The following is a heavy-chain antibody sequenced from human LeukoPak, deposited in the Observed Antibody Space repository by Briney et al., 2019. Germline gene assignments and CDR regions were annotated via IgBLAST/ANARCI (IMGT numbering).Heavy chain of an antibody. J-gene: IGHJ5*02. V-gene: IGHV1-8*02. CDR2: MNPNSGNT. CDR3: ATRDCSSTSCYLLGVDR. Sequence: ASVKVSCKASGYTFTSYDINWVRQATGQGLEWMGWMNPNSGNTGYAQKFQGRVTMTRNTSISTAYMELSSLRSEDTAVYYCATRDCSSTSCYLLGVDRWGQGTLVTVSS. CDR1: GYTFTSYD. D-gene: IGHD2-2*01.